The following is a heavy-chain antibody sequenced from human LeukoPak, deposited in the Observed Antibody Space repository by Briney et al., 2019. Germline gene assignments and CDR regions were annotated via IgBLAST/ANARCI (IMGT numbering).Heavy chain of an antibody. CDR3: ARASGSGSSIDY. D-gene: IGHD3-10*01. V-gene: IGHV3-74*01. J-gene: IGHJ4*02. Sequence: GSLRLSCAASGFTFSSYWMHWVRQAPGKGLVWVSRINSDGSSTSYADSVKGRFTISRDNAKNTLYLQMNSLRAEDTAVYYCARASGSGSSIDYWGQGTLVTVSS. CDR1: GFTFSSYW. CDR2: INSDGSST.